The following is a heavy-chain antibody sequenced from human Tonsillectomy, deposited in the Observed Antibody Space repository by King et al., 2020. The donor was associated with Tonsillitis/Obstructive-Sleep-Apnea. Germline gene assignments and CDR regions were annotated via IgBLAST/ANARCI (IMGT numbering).Heavy chain of an antibody. CDR1: GYSFTSNW. D-gene: IGHD3-10*01. V-gene: IGHV5-10-1*01. CDR2: IDPSYSYT. J-gene: IGHJ6*03. CDR3: GTDYYGSASYYPTYMDV. Sequence: QLVQSVAEVKKPVDSRKISCKGSGYSFTSNWIRWVRQMPGKSLEWMGRIDPSYSYTNYSPSFQGPVTISADKSTNTAYLQWRSLKASDPAMYYCGTDYYGSASYYPTYMDVWGKGTTVTVSS.